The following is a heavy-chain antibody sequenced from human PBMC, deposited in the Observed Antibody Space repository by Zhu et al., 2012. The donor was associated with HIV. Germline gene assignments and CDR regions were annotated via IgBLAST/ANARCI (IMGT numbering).Heavy chain of an antibody. CDR2: NYYSGSA. D-gene: IGHD6-25*01. Sequence: QVQLQESGPGLVKPSETLSLTCTVSGGSVSTHNYYWSWIRQPPGRGLEWIGYNYYSGSANYNPSLKSRVTISIDTSRNQFALRLNSVTAADTAVYYCARRSPPIAAAEYFFDSWGQGTLVTVSS. V-gene: IGHV4-61*01. CDR1: GGSVSTHNYY. CDR3: ARRSPPIAAAEYFFDS. J-gene: IGHJ4*02.